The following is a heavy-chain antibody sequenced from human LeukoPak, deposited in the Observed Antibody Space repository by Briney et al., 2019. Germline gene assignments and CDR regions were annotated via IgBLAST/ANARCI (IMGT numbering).Heavy chain of an antibody. D-gene: IGHD1-20*01. CDR2: IRYDGSNK. V-gene: IGHV3-30*02. CDR3: AKDLGPITVEYYFDY. J-gene: IGHJ4*02. Sequence: PGGSLRLSCAASGFTFSSYGMHWVRQAPGKGLEWVAFIRYDGSNKYYADSVKGRFTISRDNSKNTLYLQMNSLRAEDTAVYYCAKDLGPITVEYYFDYWGQGTLATVSS. CDR1: GFTFSSYG.